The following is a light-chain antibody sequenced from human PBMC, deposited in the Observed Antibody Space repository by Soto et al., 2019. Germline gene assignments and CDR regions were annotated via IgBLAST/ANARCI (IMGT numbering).Light chain of an antibody. CDR2: DAS. Sequence: EIVLTQSPATLSLSPGDRATLSCRASQSVRSYLAWYQQKPGQAPRLLSYDASNRATGIPARFSGSVSGTDFTLTITSLEPEDFSDYYCHQRSDSPSTIRGGNKVEIK. CDR1: QSVRSY. V-gene: IGKV3-11*01. CDR3: HQRSDSPST. J-gene: IGKJ4*01.